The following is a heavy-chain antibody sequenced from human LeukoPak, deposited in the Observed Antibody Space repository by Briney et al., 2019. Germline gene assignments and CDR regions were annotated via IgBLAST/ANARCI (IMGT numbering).Heavy chain of an antibody. V-gene: IGHV3-33*01. D-gene: IGHD1-26*01. J-gene: IGHJ4*02. CDR3: ARDTRDGSFDY. Sequence: PGRSLRLSCAASGFTFSSYGMHWVRQAPGKGLEWGAAIWYDGSNKYYADSVKGRFTISRDNSKNTLYLQMNSLRAEDTAVYYCARDTRDGSFDYWGQGTLVTVSS. CDR2: IWYDGSNK. CDR1: GFTFSSYG.